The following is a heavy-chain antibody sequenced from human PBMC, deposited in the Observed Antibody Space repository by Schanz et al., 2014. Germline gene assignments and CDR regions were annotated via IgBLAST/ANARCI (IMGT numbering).Heavy chain of an antibody. D-gene: IGHD3-9*01. V-gene: IGHV1-18*01. Sequence: QIQLVQSGPEVKKPGATVKVSCKASGYIFINSGISWVRQAPGQGLEWMGWISVYNHNKEYDQKFQGRVTMTTDTSTSTAYMALTDQRSDDTAVCYCAKAEYDILTDSYSGLDAWGQGTLVTVSS. CDR1: GYIFINSG. CDR2: ISVYNHNK. CDR3: AKAEYDILTDSYSGLDA. J-gene: IGHJ5*01.